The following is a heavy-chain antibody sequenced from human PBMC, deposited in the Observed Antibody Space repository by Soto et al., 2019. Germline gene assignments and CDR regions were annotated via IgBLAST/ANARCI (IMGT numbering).Heavy chain of an antibody. Sequence: EVQLVESGGGLVQPGRSLRLSCAASGFTLDDYAMHWVRQAPGKGLEWVSGISWNSGSIGYADSVKGRFTISRDNAKNSLYLQMNSLRAEDTALYYCAKDIIDFLSGYNSTGLDYWGQGTLFTVSS. CDR3: AKDIIDFLSGYNSTGLDY. CDR2: ISWNSGSI. V-gene: IGHV3-9*01. CDR1: GFTLDDYA. J-gene: IGHJ4*02. D-gene: IGHD3-3*01.